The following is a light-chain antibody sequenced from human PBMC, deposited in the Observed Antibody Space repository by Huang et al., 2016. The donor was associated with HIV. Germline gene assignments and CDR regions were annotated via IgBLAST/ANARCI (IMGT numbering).Light chain of an antibody. CDR1: QSVTSN. Sequence: EIVMTQSPATLSVSPGERATLSCRASQSVTSNLAWYQQKPGQAPRRLIYGTSTRATGIPARFSGSGSGTEFTLTINSLQSEDFAVYYCQQYNNWPPWTFDQGTKVEIK. CDR2: GTS. CDR3: QQYNNWPPWT. J-gene: IGKJ1*01. V-gene: IGKV3-15*01.